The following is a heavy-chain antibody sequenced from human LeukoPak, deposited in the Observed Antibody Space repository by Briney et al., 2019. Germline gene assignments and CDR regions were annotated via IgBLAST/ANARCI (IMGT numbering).Heavy chain of an antibody. CDR2: IYSTGNT. V-gene: IGHV4-30-4*01. Sequence: PSQTLSLTCTVSGGSNSSGDRYWSWIRQSPGKGLEWIGYIYSTGNTYYNPSLKSRVIISVDTSKNQFSLELNSVTAADTAVYYCARDSYSYGYGGFDYWGQGILVTVSS. J-gene: IGHJ4*02. CDR3: ARDSYSYGYGGFDY. D-gene: IGHD5-18*01. CDR1: GGSNSSGDRY.